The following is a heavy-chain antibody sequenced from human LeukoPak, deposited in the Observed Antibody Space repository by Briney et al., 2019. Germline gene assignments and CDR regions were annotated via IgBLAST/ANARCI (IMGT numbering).Heavy chain of an antibody. CDR1: GGTFSSYA. CDR2: IIPIFGTA. CDR3: ARDGSVVPAAIRAFDI. J-gene: IGHJ3*02. Sequence: SVKVSCKASGGTFSSYAISWVRQAPGQGLEWMGGIIPIFGTANYAQKFQGRVTITTDESTSTAYMELSSLRSEDTAVYYCARDGSVVPAAIRAFDIWGQGTMVIVSS. D-gene: IGHD2-2*01. V-gene: IGHV1-69*05.